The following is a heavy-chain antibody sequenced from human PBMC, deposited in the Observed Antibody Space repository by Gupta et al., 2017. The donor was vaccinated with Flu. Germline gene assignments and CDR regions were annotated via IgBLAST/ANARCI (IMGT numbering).Heavy chain of an antibody. V-gene: IGHV4-39*01. D-gene: IGHD2-15*01. J-gene: IGHJ4*02. CDR3: ASQWSRICSGGDCSSGGAYFVH. CDR1: GGSISTSSFY. CDR2: NYYGGTT. Sequence: HLQLQESGPGLVKASDTLSLTCSVSGGSISTSSFYWGWIRQPPGKGPEWIGTNYYGGTTYYNPSLRSRVTISVDTSTNQFSLRLTSVTAADTAVYYCASQWSRICSGGDCSSGGAYFVHWGQGRLVTVSS.